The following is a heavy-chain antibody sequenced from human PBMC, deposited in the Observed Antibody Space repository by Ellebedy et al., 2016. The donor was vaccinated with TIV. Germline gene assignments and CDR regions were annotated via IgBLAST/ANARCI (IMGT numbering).Heavy chain of an antibody. CDR2: ISGSGGST. J-gene: IGHJ4*02. Sequence: GESLKISXAASGFTFSSYAMSWVRQAPGKGLEWVSAISGSGGSTYYADSVKGRFTISRDNSKNTLYLQMNSLRAEDTAVYYCAKGGVPRGKVATPTFDYWGQGTLVTVSS. CDR1: GFTFSSYA. V-gene: IGHV3-23*01. CDR3: AKGGVPRGKVATPTFDY. D-gene: IGHD5-12*01.